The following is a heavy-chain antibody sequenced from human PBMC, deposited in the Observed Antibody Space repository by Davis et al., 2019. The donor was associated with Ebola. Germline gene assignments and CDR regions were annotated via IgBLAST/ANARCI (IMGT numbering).Heavy chain of an antibody. J-gene: IGHJ4*02. V-gene: IGHV3-21*01. CDR2: ISSSSSYI. CDR1: GFTFSSYW. CDR3: ARDPSYDFWSGPPGGY. Sequence: PGGSLRLSCAASGFTFSSYWMHWVRQAPGKGLEWVSSISSSSSYIYYADSVKGRFTISRDNAKNSLYLQMNSLRAEDTAVYYCARDPSYDFWSGPPGGYWGQGTLVTVSS. D-gene: IGHD3-3*01.